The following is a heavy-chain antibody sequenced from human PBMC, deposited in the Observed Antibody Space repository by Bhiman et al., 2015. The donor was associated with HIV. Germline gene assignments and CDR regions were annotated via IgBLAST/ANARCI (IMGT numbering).Heavy chain of an antibody. CDR1: GFTVSSNY. CDR2: IYSGGST. J-gene: IGHJ6*03. D-gene: IGHD4-11*01. Sequence: EVQLVESGGGLIQPGGSLRLSCAASGFTVSSNYMSWVRQAPGKGLEWVSVIYSGGSTYYADSVRGRFTISRDNSKNTLYLQMDSLRTEDTAVYYCARNHRSSNWLGIFYYYMDVWGKGTTVTVSS. CDR3: ARNHRSSNWLGIFYYYMDV. V-gene: IGHV3-66*03.